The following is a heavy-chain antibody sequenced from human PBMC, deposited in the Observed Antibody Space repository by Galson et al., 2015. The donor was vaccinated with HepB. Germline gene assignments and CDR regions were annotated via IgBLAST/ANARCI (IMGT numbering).Heavy chain of an antibody. CDR3: ARQSSRRLAARKPFDY. Sequence: ETLSLTCTVSGGSISSTTYYWGWIRQPPGKGLEWIGSIFYTGRTYYNPSLKSRVTISVDTSKNQFSMKLSSVTAADTAVYYCARQSSRRLAARKPFDYWGQGTPVTVSS. CDR1: GGSISSTTYY. J-gene: IGHJ4*02. D-gene: IGHD6-6*01. CDR2: IFYTGRT. V-gene: IGHV4-39*01.